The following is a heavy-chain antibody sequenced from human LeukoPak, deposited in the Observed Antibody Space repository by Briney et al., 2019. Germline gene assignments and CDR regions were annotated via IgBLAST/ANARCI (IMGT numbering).Heavy chain of an antibody. D-gene: IGHD5-12*01. CDR1: GFTFSSYA. Sequence: GGSLRLSCAASGFTFSSYAMHWVRQAPGKGLEWVAVISYDGSNKYYADSVKGRFTISRDNSKNTLYLQMNSLRAEDTAVYYCAREDIVATTPFDYWGQGTPVTVSS. J-gene: IGHJ4*02. CDR3: AREDIVATTPFDY. V-gene: IGHV3-30*04. CDR2: ISYDGSNK.